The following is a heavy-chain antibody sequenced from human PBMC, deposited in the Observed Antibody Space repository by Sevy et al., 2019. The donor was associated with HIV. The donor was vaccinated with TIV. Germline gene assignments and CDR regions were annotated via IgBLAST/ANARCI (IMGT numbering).Heavy chain of an antibody. J-gene: IGHJ4*02. D-gene: IGHD3-22*01. CDR3: ATTKDYYDGSGYPFDY. CDR1: GYTLSGFS. CDR2: FDPEDGER. Sequence: ASVKVSCKVSGYTLSGFSMHWVLQAPGKGLEWMATFDPEDGERIYAQKFQDRVTMTEDTSTDTAYMELSSLRSEDTAVYYCATTKDYYDGSGYPFDYWGQRTLVTVSS. V-gene: IGHV1-24*01.